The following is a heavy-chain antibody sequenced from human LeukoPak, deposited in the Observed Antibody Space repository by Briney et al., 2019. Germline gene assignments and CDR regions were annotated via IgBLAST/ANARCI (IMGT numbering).Heavy chain of an antibody. CDR2: ISSSSSYI. J-gene: IGHJ4*02. V-gene: IGHV3-21*01. D-gene: IGHD3-16*01. Sequence: PGGSLRLSCAASGFTFSSYSMNWVRQAPGKGLEWVSSISSSSSYIYYADSVKGRFTISRDNAKNSLYLQMNSLRAEDTAVYYCARTPNYDYVWGRSWDYWGQGTLVTVSS. CDR3: ARTPNYDYVWGRSWDY. CDR1: GFTFSSYS.